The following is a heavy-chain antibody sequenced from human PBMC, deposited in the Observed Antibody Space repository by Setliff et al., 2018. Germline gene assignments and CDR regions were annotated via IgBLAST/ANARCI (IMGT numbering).Heavy chain of an antibody. CDR2: IYYTGST. CDR3: ATPRSHLFGSGSYYDY. V-gene: IGHV4-39*01. CDR1: GGSISSSTHY. D-gene: IGHD3-10*01. J-gene: IGHJ4*01. Sequence: SETLSLTCNVSGGSISSSTHYWGWICQPPGKGLEWIGGIYYTGSTYYNPSLKSRVTISADKSKNQFSLKLSSVTAADTAVYYCATPRSHLFGSGSYYDYWGQGTLVTVSS.